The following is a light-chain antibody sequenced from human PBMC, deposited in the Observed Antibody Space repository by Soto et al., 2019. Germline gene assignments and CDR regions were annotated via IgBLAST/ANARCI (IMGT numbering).Light chain of an antibody. V-gene: IGKV3-15*01. Sequence: EVVMTQSPATLSVSPGERATLSCRTSQSVNNNLAWYQQKPGQAPRLLIYGASTRATGIPARFSGSGFGTDFTLTISSLQSEDFAIYYCHAYKDWPPCTFGQGTKVEVK. CDR3: HAYKDWPPCT. CDR1: QSVNNN. CDR2: GAS. J-gene: IGKJ1*01.